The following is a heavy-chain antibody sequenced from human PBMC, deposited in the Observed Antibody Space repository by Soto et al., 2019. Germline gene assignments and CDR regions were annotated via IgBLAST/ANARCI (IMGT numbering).Heavy chain of an antibody. CDR1: EYSFTDYY. V-gene: IGHV1-2*02. J-gene: IGHJ4*02. Sequence: ASVKVSCKASEYSFTDYYIHWVRQDPGHGLEWMGWINPNTGGTNYAQRFQGRVTMTRDTSISTVYMELSSLRSDDTAVYYCTRVSGGSYLIHFDYWVQGTLVTVSS. CDR3: TRVSGGSYLIHFDY. D-gene: IGHD1-26*01. CDR2: INPNTGGT.